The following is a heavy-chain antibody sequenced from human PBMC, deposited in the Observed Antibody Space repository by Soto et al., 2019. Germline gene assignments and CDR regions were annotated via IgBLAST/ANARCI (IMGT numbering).Heavy chain of an antibody. J-gene: IGHJ4*02. Sequence: DVQLLESGGGLVQPGGSLRLSCAASGFTFSSYAMSWVRQAPGKGLEWVSAISGSGGSTDYADSVKGRFTISRDNSKNTLFLQMNSLSAEDTAVYYCAKESNPRSWDLDYWGQGTLVTVSS. CDR1: GFTFSSYA. V-gene: IGHV3-23*01. CDR2: ISGSGGST. CDR3: AKESNPRSWDLDY. D-gene: IGHD1-26*01.